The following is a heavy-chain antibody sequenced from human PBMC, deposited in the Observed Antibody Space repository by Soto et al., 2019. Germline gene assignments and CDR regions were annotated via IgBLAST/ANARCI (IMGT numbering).Heavy chain of an antibody. V-gene: IGHV1-69*01. CDR2: IIPIFGTA. CDR3: ARLTLGSGQEKSFPFDY. CDR1: GGTFSSYA. J-gene: IGHJ4*02. D-gene: IGHD6-19*01. Sequence: QVQLVQSGAEVKKPGSSVKVSCKASGGTFSSYAISWVRQAPGQGLEWMGGIIPIFGTANYAQKFQGRVTITADESTSTAYVELSSLRSEDTAVYYCARLTLGSGQEKSFPFDYWGQGTLVTVSS.